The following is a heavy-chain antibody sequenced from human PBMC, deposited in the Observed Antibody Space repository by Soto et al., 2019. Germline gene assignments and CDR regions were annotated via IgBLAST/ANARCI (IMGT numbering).Heavy chain of an antibody. D-gene: IGHD1-26*01. CDR1: GFTLSSYK. V-gene: IGHV3-48*03. CDR3: ARDLWRSGAPVLFDY. Sequence: EVQLVESGGGLVQPGGSLRLSCAASGFTLSSYKMNWVRQAPGKGLEWVSYISSSGSTIYYADSVKGRFTISRDNAKNSLYLQMNSLRAEDTAVYYCARDLWRSGAPVLFDYWGQGTLVTVSS. J-gene: IGHJ4*02. CDR2: ISSSGSTI.